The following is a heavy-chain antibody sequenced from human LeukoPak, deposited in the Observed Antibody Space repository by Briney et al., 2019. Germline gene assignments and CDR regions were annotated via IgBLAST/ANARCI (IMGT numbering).Heavy chain of an antibody. CDR2: STPTGTGT. CDR3: ARDGGESSGYSV. V-gene: IGHV1-46*01. Sequence: ASVKVSCTASGYTFSNGWMHWVRKAHGPGHELIGLSTPTGTGTLYAHTFLGRVTMIRVMSTSTDYMDLSSLRSEDTAVYYCARDGGESSGYSVWGQGTLVTVSS. J-gene: IGHJ4*02. D-gene: IGHD3-22*01. CDR1: GYTFSNGW.